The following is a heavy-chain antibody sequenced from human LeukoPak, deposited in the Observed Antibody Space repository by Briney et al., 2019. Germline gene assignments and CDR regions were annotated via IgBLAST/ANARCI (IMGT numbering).Heavy chain of an antibody. V-gene: IGHV4-4*07. D-gene: IGHD4-17*01. CDR3: ATTRSTVTTATVLDY. J-gene: IGHJ4*02. Sequence: SETLSLTCTVSGGSIRTYYWSCVRQPAGKGLEWIGRIYTTGSTTYNPSLKSRVTMSLDTSKNQFSLNLSSVTAADTAVYYCATTRSTVTTATVLDYWGQGTLVTVTS. CDR1: GGSIRTYY. CDR2: IYTTGST.